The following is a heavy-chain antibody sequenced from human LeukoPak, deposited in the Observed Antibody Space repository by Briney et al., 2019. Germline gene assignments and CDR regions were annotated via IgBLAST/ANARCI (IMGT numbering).Heavy chain of an antibody. CDR3: ARELRIGSYDY. D-gene: IGHD1-26*01. CDR2: IKEDGSAK. J-gene: IGHJ4*02. V-gene: IGHV3-7*01. CDR1: GFTFSNYW. Sequence: PGGSLRLSCAASGFTFSNYWMSWVRQAPGKGLEWVANIKEDGSAKYYAASVEARFSISRDNAKDSLYLQINSLRAEDTAVYYCARELRIGSYDYWGQGTLVTVSS.